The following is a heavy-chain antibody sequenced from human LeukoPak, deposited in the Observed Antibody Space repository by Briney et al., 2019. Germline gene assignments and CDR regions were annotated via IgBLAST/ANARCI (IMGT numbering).Heavy chain of an antibody. V-gene: IGHV1-8*01. Sequence: GGSLNLSCAASGYTFTSYAINWVRQATGQGLEWMGWMNPNGGNTCYAQTFKGRVTTTRNTSISTAYMELNSLRSEDTAVYYCARGVRAAADYDYWGQGTLVTVSS. CDR1: GYTFTSYA. CDR3: ARGVRAAADYDY. J-gene: IGHJ4*02. CDR2: MNPNGGNT. D-gene: IGHD6-13*01.